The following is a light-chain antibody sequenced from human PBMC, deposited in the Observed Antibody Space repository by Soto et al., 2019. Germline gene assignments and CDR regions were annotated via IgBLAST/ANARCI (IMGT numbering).Light chain of an antibody. V-gene: IGKV3D-20*02. CDR1: QSVRSGS. Sequence: PGEGATLSCRASQSVRSGSLAWYQQKPGQAPRLLIYGASSRATDIPDRFSGSGYGTDFILTISSLEPEDSGVYYCQQRNDWVTFGGGTKVEIK. CDR3: QQRNDWVT. CDR2: GAS. J-gene: IGKJ4*01.